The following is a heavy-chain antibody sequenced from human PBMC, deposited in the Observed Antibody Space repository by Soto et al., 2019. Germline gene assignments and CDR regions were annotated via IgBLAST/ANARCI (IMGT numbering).Heavy chain of an antibody. Sequence: GGSLRLSCEASGFTFSNYAMSWVRQAPGKGLEWVSGIRGSGDSTYYADSVRGRLTISRDNSKNTMYLQTNSLRAEDTAVYYCAKDQDSSGYYFFDYWGQGTLVTVSS. V-gene: IGHV3-23*01. D-gene: IGHD3-22*01. CDR1: GFTFSNYA. J-gene: IGHJ4*02. CDR3: AKDQDSSGYYFFDY. CDR2: IRGSGDST.